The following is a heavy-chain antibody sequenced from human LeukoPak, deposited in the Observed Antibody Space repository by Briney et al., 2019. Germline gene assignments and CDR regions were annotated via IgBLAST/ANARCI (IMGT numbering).Heavy chain of an antibody. CDR3: AREAPPTYTFDL. Sequence: GGSLRLSCAASGLTFSSYEMNWVRQAPGKGLEWVSYISSSGSTIYYADSVKGRFTISRDNAKNSLYLQMNSLRAEDTAVYYCAREAPPTYTFDLWGRGTLVTVSS. D-gene: IGHD4-11*01. CDR2: ISSSGSTI. CDR1: GLTFSSYE. J-gene: IGHJ2*01. V-gene: IGHV3-48*03.